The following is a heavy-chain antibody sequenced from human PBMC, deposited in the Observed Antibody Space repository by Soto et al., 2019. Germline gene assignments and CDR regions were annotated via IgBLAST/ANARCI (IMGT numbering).Heavy chain of an antibody. CDR2: ISGSGGST. V-gene: IGHV3-23*01. CDR1: GFTFSSYA. CDR3: AKGGYSYGHFDY. J-gene: IGHJ4*02. D-gene: IGHD5-18*01. Sequence: EVQLLESGGGLVQPGGSLRLSCAASGFTFSSYAMSWVRQAPGTGLEWVSAISGSGGSTYYADSVTGRFTISRDNSKNTLYGQMNSLRAEDTAVYYCAKGGYSYGHFDYWGQGPLVTVSS.